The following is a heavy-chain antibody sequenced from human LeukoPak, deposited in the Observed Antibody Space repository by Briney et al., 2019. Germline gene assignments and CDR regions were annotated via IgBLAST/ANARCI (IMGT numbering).Heavy chain of an antibody. D-gene: IGHD2/OR15-2a*01. V-gene: IGHV1-2*02. Sequence: ASVKVSCKASGYTFTGYFMHWVRQAPGQGLEWMGWINPNNGATNYVQKFQGRVTMTRDTSISTAYMELSSLRSDDTAVYYCAREGGVRAYFFDPWGQGTLATVSS. CDR2: INPNNGAT. CDR1: GYTFTGYF. CDR3: AREGGVRAYFFDP. J-gene: IGHJ5*02.